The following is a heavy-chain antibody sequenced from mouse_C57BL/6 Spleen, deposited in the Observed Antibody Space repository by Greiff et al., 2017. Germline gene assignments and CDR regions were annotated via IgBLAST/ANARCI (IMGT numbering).Heavy chain of an antibody. Sequence: VQLQQPGAELVKPGASVKLSCKASGYTFTSYWMHWVKQRPGQGLEWIGMIHPNSGSTNYNEKFKSKATLTVAKSSSTAYMHLSSLTSEDAAVYYCASDNGERLGDYWGQGTSLTGSS. CDR1: GYTFTSYW. CDR3: ASDNGERLGDY. J-gene: IGHJ2*02. D-gene: IGHD2-13*01. CDR2: IHPNSGST. V-gene: IGHV1-64*01.